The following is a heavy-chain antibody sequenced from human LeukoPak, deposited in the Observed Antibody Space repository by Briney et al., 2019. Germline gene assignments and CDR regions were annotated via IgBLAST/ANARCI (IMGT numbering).Heavy chain of an antibody. CDR2: IWYDGSNK. Sequence: GRSLRLSCAASGFTFSSYGMHWVRQAPGKGLEWVAVIWYDGSNKYYADSVKGRFTISRDNSKNTLYLQMNSLRAEDTAVYYCARDRNPEYYFDYWGQGTLVTVSS. CDR1: GFTFSSYG. CDR3: ARDRNPEYYFDY. D-gene: IGHD1-14*01. V-gene: IGHV3-33*01. J-gene: IGHJ4*02.